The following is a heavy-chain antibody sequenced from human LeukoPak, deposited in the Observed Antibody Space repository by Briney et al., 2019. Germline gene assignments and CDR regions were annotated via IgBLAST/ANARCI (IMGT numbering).Heavy chain of an antibody. CDR2: FDPEDGET. CDR3: ATVGTVVRAFDI. D-gene: IGHD4-23*01. V-gene: IGHV1-24*01. CDR1: GYTFTSYD. J-gene: IGHJ3*02. Sequence: ASVKVSCKASGYTFTSYDINWVRQATGQGLEWMGSFDPEDGETIYAQKFQGRVTMTEDTSTDTAYMELSSLRSEDTAVYHCATVGTVVRAFDIWGQGTKVAVSS.